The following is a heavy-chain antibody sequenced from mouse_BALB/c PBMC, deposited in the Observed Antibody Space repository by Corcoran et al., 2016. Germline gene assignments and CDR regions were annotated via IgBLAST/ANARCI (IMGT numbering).Heavy chain of an antibody. V-gene: IGHV1-82*01. CDR1: GYAFSSSW. CDR3: ARETYSGAY. Sequence: QVQLQQSGPELVKPGASVKISCKASGYAFSSSWMNWVKQRPGQGLEWIGRIYPGDGDTNYNGKFKGKATMTADKSSSTAYMQRSSLTSVDSAVYFCARETYSGAYWGQGTLVTVSA. J-gene: IGHJ3*01. D-gene: IGHD2-10*01. CDR2: IYPGDGDT.